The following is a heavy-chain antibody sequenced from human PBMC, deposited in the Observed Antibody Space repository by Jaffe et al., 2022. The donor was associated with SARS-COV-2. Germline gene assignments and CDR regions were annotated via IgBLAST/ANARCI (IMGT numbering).Heavy chain of an antibody. D-gene: IGHD3-22*01. V-gene: IGHV1-3*01. CDR3: ATLDTPYDSSGSFDY. CDR1: GYTFTSYA. CDR2: INAGNGNT. J-gene: IGHJ4*02. Sequence: QVQLVQSGAEVKKPGASVKVSCKASGYTFTSYAMHWVRQAPGQRLEWMGWINAGNGNTKYSQKFQGRVTITRDTSASTAYMELSSLRSEDTAVYYCATLDTPYDSSGSFDYWGQGTLVTVSS.